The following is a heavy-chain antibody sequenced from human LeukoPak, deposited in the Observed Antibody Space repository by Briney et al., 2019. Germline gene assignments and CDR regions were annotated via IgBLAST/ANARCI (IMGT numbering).Heavy chain of an antibody. D-gene: IGHD2-15*01. Sequence: SETLSLTCTVSGGSISSSSYYWGWIRQPPGKGLEWIGSIYYSGSTYYNPSLKGRVTISVDTSKNQFSLKLSSVTAADTAVYYCARASDSLSFDYWGQGTLVTVSS. J-gene: IGHJ4*02. V-gene: IGHV4-39*07. CDR2: IYYSGST. CDR1: GGSISSSSYY. CDR3: ARASDSLSFDY.